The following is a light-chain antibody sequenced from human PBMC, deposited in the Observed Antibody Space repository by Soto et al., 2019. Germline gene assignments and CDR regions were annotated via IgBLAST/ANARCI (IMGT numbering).Light chain of an antibody. V-gene: IGLV2-14*01. Sequence: QSVLTQPASVSGSPGQSITISCTGTSSDVGGYNYVSWYQQHPGKAPKLMIYDVSNRPSGVSNRFSGSKSGNTASLTISGLQAEDEADYYCSSYTSSLVVFAGGTKLTVL. CDR2: DVS. CDR3: SSYTSSLVV. J-gene: IGLJ2*01. CDR1: SSDVGGYNY.